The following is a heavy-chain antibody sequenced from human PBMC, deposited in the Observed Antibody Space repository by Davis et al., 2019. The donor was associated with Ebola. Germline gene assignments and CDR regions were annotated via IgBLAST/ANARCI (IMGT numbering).Heavy chain of an antibody. V-gene: IGHV1-2*04. Sequence: ASVKVSCKASGYTFTGYYMHWVRQAPGQGLEWMGWINPNSGGTNYAQKFQGWVTMTRDTSISTAYMELSRLRSDDTAVYYCARGHSGYDGGFDPWGQGTLVTVSS. CDR1: GYTFTGYY. CDR3: ARGHSGYDGGFDP. CDR2: INPNSGGT. J-gene: IGHJ5*02. D-gene: IGHD5-12*01.